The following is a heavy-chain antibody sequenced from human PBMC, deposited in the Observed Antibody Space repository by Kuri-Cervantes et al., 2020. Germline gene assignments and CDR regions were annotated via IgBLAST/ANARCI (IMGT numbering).Heavy chain of an antibody. D-gene: IGHD2-2*01. CDR3: ARAGCSSTSCRHNYYYYGMDV. CDR2: IKCDGSEK. CDR1: GFTFSSSW. J-gene: IGHJ6*02. Sequence: GESLKISCAASGFTFSSSWMHWVCQAPEKGLEWVADIKCDGSEKYYVDSVKGRFTISRDNSKNTLYLQMNSLRAEDTAVYYCARAGCSSTSCRHNYYYYGMDVWGQGTTVTVSS. V-gene: IGHV3-52*01.